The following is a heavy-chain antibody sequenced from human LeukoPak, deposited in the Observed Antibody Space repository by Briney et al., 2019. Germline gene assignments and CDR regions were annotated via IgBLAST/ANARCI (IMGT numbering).Heavy chain of an antibody. CDR1: GGTFSSYA. V-gene: IGHV1-69*01. Sequence: GASVKVSCKASGGTFSSYAISWVRQAPGQGLEWMGGIIPIFGTANYAQKFQGRVTITADESTSTAYMELSSLRSEDTAVYYCASSYAPKGAYSSGPLAYYYYYMDVWGKGTTVTVSS. CDR3: ASSYAPKGAYSSGPLAYYYYYMDV. J-gene: IGHJ6*03. CDR2: IIPIFGTA. D-gene: IGHD6-19*01.